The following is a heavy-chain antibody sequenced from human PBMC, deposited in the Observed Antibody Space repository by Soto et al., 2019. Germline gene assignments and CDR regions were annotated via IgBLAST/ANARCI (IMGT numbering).Heavy chain of an antibody. V-gene: IGHV4-4*07. Sequence: NPSETLSLTCTVSGGSISSYYWSWIRQPAGKGLEWIGRIYTSGSTNYNPSLKSRVTMSVDTSKNQFSLKLSSVTAADTAVYYCARDRGYYYGSGSSRGAFDIWGQGTMVTVSS. CDR2: IYTSGST. CDR3: ARDRGYYYGSGSSRGAFDI. CDR1: GGSISSYY. J-gene: IGHJ3*02. D-gene: IGHD3-10*01.